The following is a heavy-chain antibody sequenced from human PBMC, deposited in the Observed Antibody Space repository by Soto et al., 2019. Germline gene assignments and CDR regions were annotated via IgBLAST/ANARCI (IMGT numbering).Heavy chain of an antibody. V-gene: IGHV4-61*01. D-gene: IGHD5-18*01. CDR1: GGSVSSGSYY. CDR3: AETLGYSYGPN. Sequence: SETLSLTCTVSGGSVSSGSYYWSWIRQPPGKGLEWIGYIYYSGSTNYNPSLKSRVTISVDTSKNQFSLKLSSVTAADTAVYYCAETLGYSYGPNWGQGTLVTVSS. J-gene: IGHJ4*02. CDR2: IYYSGST.